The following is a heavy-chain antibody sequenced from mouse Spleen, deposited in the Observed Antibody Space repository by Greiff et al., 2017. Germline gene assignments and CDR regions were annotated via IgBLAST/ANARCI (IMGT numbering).Heavy chain of an antibody. CDR3: ARQLGRGAWFAY. CDR2: IYPSDSET. CDR1: GYTFTSYW. V-gene: IGHV1-61*01. J-gene: IGHJ3*01. Sequence: QVQLQQSGAELVRPGSSVKLSCKASGYTFTSYWMDWVKQRPGQGLEWIGNIYPSDSETHYNQKFKDKATLTVDKSSSTAYMQLSSLTSEDSAVYYCARQLGRGAWFAYWGQGTLVTVSA. D-gene: IGHD3-1*01.